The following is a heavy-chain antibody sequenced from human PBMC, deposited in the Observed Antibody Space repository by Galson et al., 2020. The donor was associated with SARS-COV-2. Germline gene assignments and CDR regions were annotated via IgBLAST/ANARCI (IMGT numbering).Heavy chain of an antibody. CDR3: ARDDVYYYDSSEYMDV. V-gene: IGHV3-21*01. D-gene: IGHD3-22*01. J-gene: IGHJ6*03. Sequence: GGSLRLSCAASGFTFSSYSMNWVRQAPGKGLEWVSSISSSSSYINYADSVKGRFTISRDNAKNSLYLQMNSLRAEDTAVYYCARDDVYYYDSSEYMDVWGKGTTVTVSS. CDR1: GFTFSSYS. CDR2: ISSSSSYI.